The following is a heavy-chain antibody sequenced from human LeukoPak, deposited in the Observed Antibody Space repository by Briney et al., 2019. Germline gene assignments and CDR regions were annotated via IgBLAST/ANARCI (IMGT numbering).Heavy chain of an antibody. CDR2: IYYSGST. D-gene: IGHD6-19*01. Sequence: SETLSLTCTVSGGSISSYYWSWIRQPPGKGLEWIGYIYYSGSTNYNPSLKSRVIISVDTSKNQISLKLSSVTAADTAVYYCAGDLFGYSSGWNNAFDIWGQGTMVTVSS. CDR1: GGSISSYY. J-gene: IGHJ3*02. CDR3: AGDLFGYSSGWNNAFDI. V-gene: IGHV4-59*01.